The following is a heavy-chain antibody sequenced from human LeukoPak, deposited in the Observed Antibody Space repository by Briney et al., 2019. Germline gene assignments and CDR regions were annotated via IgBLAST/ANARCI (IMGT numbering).Heavy chain of an antibody. J-gene: IGHJ4*02. Sequence: GGSLRLSRAASGFTFSNAWMSWVRQAPGKGLEWVGRIKSKTDGGTTDYAAPVKGRFTISRDDSKNTLYLQMNSLKTEDTAVYYCTTRIWDDSSEFIRDYWGQGTLVTVSS. CDR3: TTRIWDDSSEFIRDY. V-gene: IGHV3-15*01. CDR1: GFTFSNAW. D-gene: IGHD3-22*01. CDR2: IKSKTDGGTT.